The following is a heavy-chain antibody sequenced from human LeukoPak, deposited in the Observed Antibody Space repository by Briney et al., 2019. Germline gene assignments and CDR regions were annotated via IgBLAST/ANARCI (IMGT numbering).Heavy chain of an antibody. CDR1: GFTFNDYW. CDR2: IKQDGSEK. Sequence: GGSLRLSCAVSGFTFNDYWMRWVRQTPGKGLEWVATIKQDGSEKYYVDSVKGRFTISRDNAKNSLYLQMSSLRAEDTAVYYCARVGMSDTFDTWGQGTMVTVSS. V-gene: IGHV3-7*01. CDR3: ARVGMSDTFDT. J-gene: IGHJ3*02.